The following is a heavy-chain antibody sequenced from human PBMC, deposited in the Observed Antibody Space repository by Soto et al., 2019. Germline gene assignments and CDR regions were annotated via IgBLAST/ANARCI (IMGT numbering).Heavy chain of an antibody. Sequence: PXVSLRLSCAASGFTFSNARMSWVRQAPGKGLEWVGLIKSKTFGGTTDYAAPVKGRFTISRDDSKNTLYLQMNSLKTEDTAVYYCTKDRNTMIVVVHDLWGQGTLVTVSS. CDR1: GFTFSNAR. D-gene: IGHD3-22*01. CDR2: IKSKTFGGTT. V-gene: IGHV3-15*01. J-gene: IGHJ4*02. CDR3: TKDRNTMIVVVHDL.